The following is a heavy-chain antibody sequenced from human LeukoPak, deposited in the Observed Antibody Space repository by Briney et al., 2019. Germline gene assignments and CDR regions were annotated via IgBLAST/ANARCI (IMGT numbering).Heavy chain of an antibody. CDR1: GFTFSNYV. V-gene: IGHV3-74*01. J-gene: IGHJ4*02. CDR2: LSTDEIT. CDR3: TRDLNWLLFDY. Sequence: GGSLRLSCAASGFTFSNYVMHWVRQAPGKGLVWVSRLSTDEITSYADSVKGRFTISRDNAKNTLYLQMNSLRAEDTAVYYCTRDLNWLLFDYWGQGTLVSVSS. D-gene: IGHD3-9*01.